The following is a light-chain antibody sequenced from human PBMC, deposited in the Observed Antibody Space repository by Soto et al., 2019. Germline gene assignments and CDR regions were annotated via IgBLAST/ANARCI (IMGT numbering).Light chain of an antibody. J-gene: IGLJ1*01. Sequence: LTQPRSVSGSPGQSVSISCTGTSSDVGGYNYVSWYQQHPGKAPKVMIYDVSKRPSGVPDRFSGSKSGNTASLTISGLQSEDEADYYCCSYAGRFTYVFGTGTKV. CDR3: CSYAGRFTYV. CDR2: DVS. CDR1: SSDVGGYNY. V-gene: IGLV2-11*01.